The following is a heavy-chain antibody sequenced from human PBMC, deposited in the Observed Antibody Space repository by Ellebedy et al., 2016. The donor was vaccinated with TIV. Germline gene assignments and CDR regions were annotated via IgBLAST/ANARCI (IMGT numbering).Heavy chain of an antibody. CDR2: IVWDGSYT. D-gene: IGHD6-19*01. V-gene: IGHV3-43*01. CDR1: GFTFDDYM. J-gene: IGHJ4*02. CDR3: AKDIGAGTYFDY. Sequence: GESLKISXAASGFTFDDYMMHWVRQAPGKGLEWVPLIVWDGSYTNYADSVKGRFTISRDNSKNSLYLQMKSLRTEDTALYYCAKDIGAGTYFDYWGQGTLVTVSS.